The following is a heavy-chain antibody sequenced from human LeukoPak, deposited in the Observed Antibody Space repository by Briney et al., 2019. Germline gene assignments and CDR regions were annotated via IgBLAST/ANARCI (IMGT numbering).Heavy chain of an antibody. D-gene: IGHD3-10*01. V-gene: IGHV3-66*01. CDR1: GFTVSSNY. CDR3: AREDGYYGSGEYFDY. J-gene: IGHJ4*02. CDR2: IYSGGST. Sequence: GGSLRLSCAASGFTVSSNYMSWVRQAPGKGLEWVSVIYSGGSTYYADSVMGRFTISRDNSKNTLYLQMNSLRAEDTAVYYCAREDGYYGSGEYFDYWGQGTLVTVSS.